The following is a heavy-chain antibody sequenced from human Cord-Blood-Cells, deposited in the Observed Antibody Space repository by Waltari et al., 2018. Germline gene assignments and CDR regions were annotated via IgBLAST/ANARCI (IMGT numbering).Heavy chain of an antibody. CDR3: ARDGELTRGNWCDP. D-gene: IGHD1-7*01. CDR1: GYTFTGYY. CDR2: SNPNSGGT. Sequence: QVQLVQSGAEVKKPGASVKVSCKASGYTFTGYYMHWVRQAPGQGLEWMGWSNPNSGGTNDAQKFQGRVTMTRDTSISTAYRELSRLRSDDTAVYYCARDGELTRGNWCDPWGQGTLVTVSS. V-gene: IGHV1-2*02. J-gene: IGHJ5*02.